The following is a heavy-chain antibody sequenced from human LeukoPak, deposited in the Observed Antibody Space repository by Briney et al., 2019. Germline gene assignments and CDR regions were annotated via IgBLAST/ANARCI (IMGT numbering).Heavy chain of an antibody. CDR1: GFNFINTW. V-gene: IGHV3-74*01. Sequence: GGSLRLSCAASGFNFINTWMHWVRQAPGKGLVWVARIKNDGSGIIYADSVKGRFTISRDNARNTLYLQMNSLRAEDTALYYCAKDSSVHWSLFEYYMDVWGKGTTVTVSS. J-gene: IGHJ6*03. CDR2: IKNDGSGI. CDR3: AKDSSVHWSLFEYYMDV. D-gene: IGHD3-9*01.